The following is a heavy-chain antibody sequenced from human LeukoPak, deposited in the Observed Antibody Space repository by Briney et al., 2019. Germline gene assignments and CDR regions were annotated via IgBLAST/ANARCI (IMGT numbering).Heavy chain of an antibody. J-gene: IGHJ6*02. CDR1: GFTFSSYA. Sequence: PGGSLRLSCAASGFTFSSYAMSWVRQAPGKGLEWVSAISGSGGSTYYADSVKGRFTISRDNSKNTLYLQMNSLRAVDTAVYYCAKAGYCSGGSCYSSSVYYYYGMDVWGQGTTVTVSS. V-gene: IGHV3-23*01. CDR2: ISGSGGST. D-gene: IGHD2-15*01. CDR3: AKAGYCSGGSCYSSSVYYYYGMDV.